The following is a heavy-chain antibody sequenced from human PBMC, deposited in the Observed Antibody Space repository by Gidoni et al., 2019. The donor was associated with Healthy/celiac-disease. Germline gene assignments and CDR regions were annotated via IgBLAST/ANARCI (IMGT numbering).Heavy chain of an antibody. CDR1: GYSLSSGYY. J-gene: IGHJ3*02. Sequence: QVQLQESGPGLVKPSETLSLTCAVSGYSLSSGYYWGWIRQPPGKGLEWIGSIYHSGSTYYNPSLKSRVTISVDTSKNQFSLKLSSGTAADTAVYYCARPLTPKGAFDIWGQGTMVTVSS. CDR3: ARPLTPKGAFDI. CDR2: IYHSGST. V-gene: IGHV4-38-2*01. D-gene: IGHD3-9*01.